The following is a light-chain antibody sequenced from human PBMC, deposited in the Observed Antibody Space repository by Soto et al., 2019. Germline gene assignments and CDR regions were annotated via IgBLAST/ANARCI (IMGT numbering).Light chain of an antibody. Sequence: EIVLTQSPGTLSLSPGERAILSCRASQSVSSSYLAWYQQKPGQAPRLLIYGVTNRATGIPDRFSGSGSGTDFTLTISRLEPEDFAVYYCQQYSSPRAFGQGTKVEIK. CDR3: QQYSSPRA. CDR2: GVT. J-gene: IGKJ1*01. CDR1: QSVSSSY. V-gene: IGKV3-20*01.